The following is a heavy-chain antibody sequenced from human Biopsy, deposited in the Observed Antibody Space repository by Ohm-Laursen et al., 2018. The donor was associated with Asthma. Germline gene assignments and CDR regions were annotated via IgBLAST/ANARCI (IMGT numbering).Heavy chain of an antibody. CDR3: TRHNDY. V-gene: IGHV2-70*04. CDR1: GFSLSSSGAN. CDR2: IDWEEDK. Sequence: TQTLTLTCSFSGFSLSSSGANVNWIRQPPGKALEWLARIDWEEDKFYSTSLRTRLTISKGSSEDQVALTMTNMGPVDTATYYCTRHNDYWGPGTLVTVSS. D-gene: IGHD1-14*01. J-gene: IGHJ4*02.